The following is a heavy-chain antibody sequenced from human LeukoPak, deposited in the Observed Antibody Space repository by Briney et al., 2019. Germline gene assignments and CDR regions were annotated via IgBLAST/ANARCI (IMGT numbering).Heavy chain of an antibody. Sequence: GGPLRLSCAASGFTFDDYAMHWVRQAPGKGLEWVSGISWNSGSIGYADSVKGRFTISRDNAKNSPYLQMNSLRAEDTAVYYCAKAVAGRGSDFWGQGTLVTVSS. CDR3: AKAVAGRGSDF. D-gene: IGHD6-19*01. CDR2: ISWNSGSI. V-gene: IGHV3-9*01. J-gene: IGHJ4*02. CDR1: GFTFDDYA.